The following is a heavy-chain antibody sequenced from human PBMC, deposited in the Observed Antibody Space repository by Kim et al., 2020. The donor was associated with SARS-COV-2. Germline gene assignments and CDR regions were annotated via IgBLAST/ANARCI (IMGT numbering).Heavy chain of an antibody. CDR2: IKEDGSEA. Sequence: GGSLRLSCVASGFIIRTYWMTWVRQPPGKGLEWVGNIKEDGSEAYYADSVQGRFTISRDNAKNSLYLQMNSLRTEDTAVYYCMRDPGNYLGQGTLVIVSS. D-gene: IGHD3-10*01. CDR1: GFIIRTYW. V-gene: IGHV3-7*01. CDR3: MRDPGNY. J-gene: IGHJ4*02.